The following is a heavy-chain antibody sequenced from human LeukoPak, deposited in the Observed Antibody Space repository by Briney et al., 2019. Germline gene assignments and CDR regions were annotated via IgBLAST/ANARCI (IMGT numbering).Heavy chain of an antibody. D-gene: IGHD6-13*01. CDR3: ARTYSSSWYNWFDP. J-gene: IGHJ5*02. CDR2: IYYSGST. V-gene: IGHV4-59*08. Sequence: SETLSLTCTVSGGSISSYYWSWIRQPAGKGLEWIGYIYYSGSTNYNPSLKSRVTISVDTSKNQFSLKLSSVTAADTAVYYCARTYSSSWYNWFDPWGQGTQVTVSS. CDR1: GGSISSYY.